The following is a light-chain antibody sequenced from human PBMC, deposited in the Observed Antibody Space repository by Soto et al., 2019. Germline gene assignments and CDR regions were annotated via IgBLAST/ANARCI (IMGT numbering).Light chain of an antibody. CDR2: GSS. V-gene: IGLV1-40*01. CDR3: QSYDNNLSGGV. J-gene: IGLJ3*02. Sequence: QSVLTQPPSVSRAPGQRVTISCTGSSSHIGAGYDVHWYQQLPGRAPKLLIYGSSNRPSGVPDRISGSKSGTSASLAITGLQAEDEADYYCQSYDNNLSGGVFGGGTKLTVL. CDR1: SSHIGAGYD.